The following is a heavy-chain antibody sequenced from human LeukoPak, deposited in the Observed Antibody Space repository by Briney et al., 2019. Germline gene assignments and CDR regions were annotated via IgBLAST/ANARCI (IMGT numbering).Heavy chain of an antibody. Sequence: SETLSLTCTVSGGSISSSSYYWGWIRQPPGKGLEWIGSIYYSGSTYYNPSLKSRVTISVDTSKNQFSLKLSSVTAADTAVYYCAMLGMVRGGIDYWGQGTLVTVSS. CDR1: GGSISSSSYY. D-gene: IGHD3-10*01. V-gene: IGHV4-39*01. J-gene: IGHJ4*02. CDR2: IYYSGST. CDR3: AMLGMVRGGIDY.